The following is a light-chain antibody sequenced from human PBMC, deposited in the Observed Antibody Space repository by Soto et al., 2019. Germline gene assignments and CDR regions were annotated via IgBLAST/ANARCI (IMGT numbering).Light chain of an antibody. V-gene: IGKV3-15*01. CDR2: VAS. J-gene: IGKJ1*01. CDR3: QQYNKWPLT. Sequence: EIVMTQSPATLSVSPGERATLSCRASQSASNNLAWCQQKPGQAPRLLIYVASTRATGIPARFSGSGSGTEFTLTISSLQSEDFAVYYCQQYNKWPLTFGQGTKVEI. CDR1: QSASNN.